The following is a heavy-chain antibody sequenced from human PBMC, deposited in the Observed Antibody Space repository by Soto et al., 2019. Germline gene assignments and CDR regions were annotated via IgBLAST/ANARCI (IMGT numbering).Heavy chain of an antibody. J-gene: IGHJ4*02. CDR3: ATFYGDYVSY. Sequence: SETLSLTCTVSGGSLSSYYWTWIRQPPGKGLEWIGFMYYGGSFNYNPSLTSRATISVETSKNQFSMKLTSVTAADTAVYYCATFYGDYVSYWGQGTLVTVSS. D-gene: IGHD4-17*01. V-gene: IGHV4-59*08. CDR1: GGSLSSYY. CDR2: MYYGGSF.